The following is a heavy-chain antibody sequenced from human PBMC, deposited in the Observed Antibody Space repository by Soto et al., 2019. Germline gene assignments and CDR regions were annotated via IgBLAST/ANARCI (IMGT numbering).Heavy chain of an antibody. Sequence: ASVKVSCKASGYTFTSYGISWVRQAPGQGLEWMGWISAYNGNTNYAQKLQGRVTMTTDTSTSTAYMELRSLRSDDTAVYYCARVLGRRVKQLLGEDFDYWGQGTLVTVSS. J-gene: IGHJ4*02. CDR2: ISAYNGNT. D-gene: IGHD2-2*01. CDR3: ARVLGRRVKQLLGEDFDY. CDR1: GYTFTSYG. V-gene: IGHV1-18*01.